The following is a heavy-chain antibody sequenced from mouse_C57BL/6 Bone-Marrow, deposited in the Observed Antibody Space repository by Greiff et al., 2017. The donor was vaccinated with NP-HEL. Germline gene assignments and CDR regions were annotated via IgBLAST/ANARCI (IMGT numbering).Heavy chain of an antibody. CDR1: GYTFTSYG. V-gene: IGHV1-81*01. CDR3: ARVGGQLAY. D-gene: IGHD3-3*01. J-gene: IGHJ3*01. Sequence: QVQLQQSGAELARPGASVKLSCKASGYTFTSYGISWVKQRTGQGLEWIGEIYPRSGNTYYNEKFKGKATLTADKSSSTAYMELRSLTSEDSAVYFCARVGGQLAYWGQGTLVTVSA. CDR2: IYPRSGNT.